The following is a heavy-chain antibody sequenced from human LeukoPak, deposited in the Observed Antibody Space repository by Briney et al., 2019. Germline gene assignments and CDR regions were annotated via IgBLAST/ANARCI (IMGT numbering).Heavy chain of an antibody. J-gene: IGHJ6*03. Sequence: SQTLSLTCTVSGGSISSGGYYWSWIRQPPGKGLEWIGYIYHSGSTYYNPSLKSRVTISVDRSKNQFSLKLSSVTAADTAVYYCARDRLIAAADYYYYMDVWGKGTTVTVSS. D-gene: IGHD6-13*01. CDR3: ARDRLIAAADYYYYMDV. V-gene: IGHV4-30-2*01. CDR2: IYHSGST. CDR1: GGSISSGGYY.